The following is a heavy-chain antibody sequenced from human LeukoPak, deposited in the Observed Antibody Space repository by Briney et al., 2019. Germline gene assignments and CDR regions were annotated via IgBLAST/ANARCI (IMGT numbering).Heavy chain of an antibody. V-gene: IGHV4-34*01. Sequence: SETLSLTCAVYGGSFSGYYWSWIRQPPGKGLEWIGEITHSGSTNYNPSLKSRVTISGHTSKNQFSLKLTSVTAADTAVYYCARGYDSGWYRNWGQGTLVTVSS. J-gene: IGHJ4*02. CDR2: ITHSGST. CDR1: GGSFSGYY. D-gene: IGHD6-19*01. CDR3: ARGYDSGWYRN.